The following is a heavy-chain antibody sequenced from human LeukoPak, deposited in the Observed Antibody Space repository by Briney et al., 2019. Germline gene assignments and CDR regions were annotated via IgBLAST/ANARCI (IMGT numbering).Heavy chain of an antibody. D-gene: IGHD3-22*01. CDR2: ISAYNGNT. CDR1: GYTFTSYD. V-gene: IGHV1-18*01. J-gene: IGHJ4*02. Sequence: ASVKVSCKASGYTFTSYDINWVRQATGQGLEWMGWISAYNGNTNYAQKLQGRVTMTTDTSTSTAYMELRSLRSDDTAVYYCARGGHYYDRSDYWGQGTLVTVSS. CDR3: ARGGHYYDRSDY.